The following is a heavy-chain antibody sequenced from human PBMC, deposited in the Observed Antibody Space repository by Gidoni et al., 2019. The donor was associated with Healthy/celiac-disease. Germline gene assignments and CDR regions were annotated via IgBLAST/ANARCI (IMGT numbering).Heavy chain of an antibody. CDR2: SYYSGNT. Sequence: TSTVSGGTISSGRYYLSWIRQHPGNGLEWVGYSYYSGNTYYNPSLKSRVTISVDTSKTPFSPKLSSVTAADTAVYYCSRSRNANGPHGAFDIWGQGTMVTVSS. CDR3: SRSRNANGPHGAFDI. V-gene: IGHV4-31*03. CDR1: GGTISSGRYY. D-gene: IGHD2-8*01. J-gene: IGHJ3*02.